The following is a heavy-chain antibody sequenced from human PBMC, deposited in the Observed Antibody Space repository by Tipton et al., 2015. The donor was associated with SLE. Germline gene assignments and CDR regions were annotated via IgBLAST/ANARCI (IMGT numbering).Heavy chain of an antibody. Sequence: LSLTCTVSGASLSSHFWRWIRQPPGKGLEWVGYMYYTGSADYNPSLKSRVTISVDTSQNQFSLKLSSVTAADTAVYYCAAGDRDDYYGMDVWGQGTTVTVSS. D-gene: IGHD4-17*01. CDR2: MYYTGSA. CDR3: AAGDRDDYYGMDV. CDR1: GASLSSHF. V-gene: IGHV4-59*11. J-gene: IGHJ6*02.